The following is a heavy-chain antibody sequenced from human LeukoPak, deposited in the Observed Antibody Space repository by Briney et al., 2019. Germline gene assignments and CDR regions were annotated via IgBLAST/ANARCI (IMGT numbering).Heavy chain of an antibody. D-gene: IGHD6-13*01. J-gene: IGHJ6*02. Sequence: GGSLRLSCAASGFTFADYGMSWVRQAPGKGLEWVSGINLNGGSTGYADSVKGRFTISRANAKNSLYLQMNSLRAEDTALYHCARVLGSSWDQYYYYGMDVWGQGTTVTVSS. V-gene: IGHV3-20*01. CDR2: INLNGGST. CDR1: GFTFADYG. CDR3: ARVLGSSWDQYYYYGMDV.